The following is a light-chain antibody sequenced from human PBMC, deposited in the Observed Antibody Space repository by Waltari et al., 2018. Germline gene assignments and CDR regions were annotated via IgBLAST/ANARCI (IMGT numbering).Light chain of an antibody. CDR1: SSNLWNHY. CDR2: ENT. CDR3: GTWDSSLSGAV. Sequence: QSVLTQPPSVSAAPGQRVTLSCPGGSSNLWNHYVPWYRQFPGTAPKLLIYENTERPSGIPGRFSGSKSGTSATLDITGLQAGDEADYYCGTWDSSLSGAVFGGGTHLTVL. V-gene: IGLV1-51*02. J-gene: IGLJ7*01.